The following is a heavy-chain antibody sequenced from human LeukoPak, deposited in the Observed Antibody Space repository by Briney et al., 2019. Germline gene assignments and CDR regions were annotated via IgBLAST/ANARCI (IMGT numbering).Heavy chain of an antibody. CDR1: GGTFSSYA. V-gene: IGHV1-69*04. CDR2: IIPILGIA. D-gene: IGHD2-21*02. CDR3: ARSPCGGDCFFDI. Sequence: SVKVSCKASGGTFSSYAISWVRQAPGQGLEWMGRIIPILGIANYAQKFQGRVTITADKSTSTAYMELSSLRSEDTAVYYCARSPCGGDCFFDIWGQGTMVTVSS. J-gene: IGHJ3*02.